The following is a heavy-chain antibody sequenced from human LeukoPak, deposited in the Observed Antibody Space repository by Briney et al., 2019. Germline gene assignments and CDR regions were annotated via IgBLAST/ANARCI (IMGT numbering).Heavy chain of an antibody. V-gene: IGHV4-28*06. CDR3: ARKRQLTDAFDI. Sequence: PSDTLSLTCAVSGYSISSSNWWGWIRQPPGKGLEWIGYIYYSGSNNHNPSLKSRVTMSVDTSKNQFSLNLSSVTALDTAVYYCARKRQLTDAFDIWGQGTTVTVSS. CDR2: IYYSGSN. CDR1: GYSISSSNW. D-gene: IGHD6-13*01. J-gene: IGHJ3*02.